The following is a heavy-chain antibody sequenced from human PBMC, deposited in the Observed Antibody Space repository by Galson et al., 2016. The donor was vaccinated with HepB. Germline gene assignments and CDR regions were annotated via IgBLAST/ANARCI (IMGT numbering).Heavy chain of an antibody. D-gene: IGHD6-19*01. J-gene: IGHJ4*02. CDR1: GFTFSSYA. CDR3: AKDSGSGWYGDYLDY. V-gene: IGHV3-23*01. Sequence: SLRLSCAASGFTFSSYAMNWVRQAPGKGLEWVSSITGGGGGTHYANSVKGRFTVSRDNSKNTLYLQMNSLSVEDTAVYYCAKDSGSGWYGDYLDYWGQGTLVTVAS. CDR2: ITGGGGGT.